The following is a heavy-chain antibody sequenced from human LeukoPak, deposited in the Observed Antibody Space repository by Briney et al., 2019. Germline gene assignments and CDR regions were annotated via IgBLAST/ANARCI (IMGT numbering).Heavy chain of an antibody. CDR2: IIPIFGTA. D-gene: IGHD3-22*01. J-gene: IGHJ5*02. Sequence: ASVKVSCKASGGTFSSYAISWVRQAPGQGLEWMGGIIPIFGTANYAQKFQGRVTITADESTSTAYMELSSLRSEDTAVYYCARDSSGYYYSMTGFDPWGQGTLVTVSS. CDR1: GGTFSSYA. V-gene: IGHV1-69*13. CDR3: ARDSSGYYYSMTGFDP.